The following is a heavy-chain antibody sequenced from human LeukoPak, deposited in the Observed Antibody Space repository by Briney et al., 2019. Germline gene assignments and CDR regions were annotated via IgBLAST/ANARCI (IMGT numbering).Heavy chain of an antibody. V-gene: IGHV4-59*01. Sequence: SETLSLTCTVSGGSISGYYWSWIRQSPGKGLEWIGYIYYSGSTNYNPSLKSRVTISIDTSKKQFSLKLSSVTAADTAVNYCARDHRVYGYFDYWGQGTLVTVSS. CDR2: IYYSGST. CDR1: GGSISGYY. CDR3: ARDHRVYGYFDY. J-gene: IGHJ4*02. D-gene: IGHD5/OR15-5a*01.